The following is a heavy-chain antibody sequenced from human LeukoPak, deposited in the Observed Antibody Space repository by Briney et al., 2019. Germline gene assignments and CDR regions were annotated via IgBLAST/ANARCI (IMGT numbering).Heavy chain of an antibody. V-gene: IGHV1-69*15. D-gene: IGHD2-21*02. CDR3: ARVPLAYCGGDCYLFDY. CDR1: GGTFSSYA. Sequence: SVKVSCKASGGTFSSYAISRVRQAPGQGLKWMGRIIPIFGTANYAQKFQGRVTITADESTSTAYMELSSLRSEDTAVYYCARVPLAYCGGDCYLFDYWGQGTLVTVSS. J-gene: IGHJ4*02. CDR2: IIPIFGTA.